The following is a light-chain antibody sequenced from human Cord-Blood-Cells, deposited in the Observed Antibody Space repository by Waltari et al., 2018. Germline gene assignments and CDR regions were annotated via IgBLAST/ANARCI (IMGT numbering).Light chain of an antibody. CDR2: DVS. V-gene: IGLV2-11*01. Sequence: QSALTQPRSVSGSPGPPVTIPCTGTSSAVGGYNYVSWYQQHPGKAPKLMISDVSKRPSGVPDRFSGSKSGNTASLTISGLQAEDEADYYCCSYAGSYTVVFGGGTKLTVL. CDR3: CSYAGSYTVV. CDR1: SSAVGGYNY. J-gene: IGLJ2*01.